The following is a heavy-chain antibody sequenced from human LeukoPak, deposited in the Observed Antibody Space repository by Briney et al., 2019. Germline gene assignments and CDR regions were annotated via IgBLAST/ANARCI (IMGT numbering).Heavy chain of an antibody. D-gene: IGHD4-17*01. CDR1: GGSISSYY. CDR3: ARGPPRGDYGAFDI. V-gene: IGHV4-59*01. CDR2: IYYSGST. Sequence: SETLSLTCTVSGGSISSYYWSWIRQPPGKGLEWIGYIYYSGSTNYNPSLKSRVTISVDTPKNQFSLKLSSVTAADTAVYYCARGPPRGDYGAFDIWGQGTMVTVSS. J-gene: IGHJ3*02.